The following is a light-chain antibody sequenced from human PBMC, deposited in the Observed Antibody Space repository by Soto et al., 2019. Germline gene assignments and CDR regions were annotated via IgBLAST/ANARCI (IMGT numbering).Light chain of an antibody. J-gene: IGKJ4*01. CDR1: QSVSSN. Sequence: EIVMTQSPATLSVSPGERATLSCRASQSVSSNLAWYQQKPGQAPRLLIYGASTRATGIPARFSGSGSGTEFTLTISSLQSEDVAVYYCQQYNNWPLTFGGGTKVELK. CDR2: GAS. CDR3: QQYNNWPLT. V-gene: IGKV3D-15*01.